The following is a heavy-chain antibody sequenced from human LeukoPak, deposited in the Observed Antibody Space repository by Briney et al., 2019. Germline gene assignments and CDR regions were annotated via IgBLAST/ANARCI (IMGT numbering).Heavy chain of an antibody. D-gene: IGHD3-10*01. Sequence: PLASVKVSCKVSGYTLTELSMHWVRQAPGKGLEWMGGFDPEDGETIYAQKFQGRVTMTGDTSTDTAYMELNSLRFEDTAVYYCATDLNTLVRGENSWGQGTLVTVSS. CDR3: ATDLNTLVRGENS. CDR2: FDPEDGET. CDR1: GYTLTELS. J-gene: IGHJ4*02. V-gene: IGHV1-24*01.